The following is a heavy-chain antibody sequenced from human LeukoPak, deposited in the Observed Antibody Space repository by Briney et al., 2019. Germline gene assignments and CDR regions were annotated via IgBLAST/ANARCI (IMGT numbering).Heavy chain of an antibody. J-gene: IGHJ4*02. CDR2: IRQDGNEI. Sequence: PGGSLRLSCAASGFTFSNYWKQWVRQAPGEGLEWVANIRQDGNEIYYVDSVKGRFTISRDNARNSLYLQMNNLRVEDTAVYYCARAPGDPPNYWGQGTLVTVSS. CDR3: ARAPGDPPNY. CDR1: GFTFSNYW. D-gene: IGHD4-17*01. V-gene: IGHV3-7*03.